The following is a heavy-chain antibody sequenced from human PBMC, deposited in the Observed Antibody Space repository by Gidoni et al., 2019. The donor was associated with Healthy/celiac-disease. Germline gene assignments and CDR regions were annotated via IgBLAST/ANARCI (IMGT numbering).Heavy chain of an antibody. CDR1: GYNLTELS. V-gene: IGHV1-24*01. D-gene: IGHD1-26*01. Sequence: QVQLVQSGAEVKKPGASVKVSCKVSGYNLTELSMHWVRQAPGKGLEWMGGFDPEDGETIYAQKFQGRVTMTEDTSTDTAYMELSSLRSEDTAVYYCATFSARGVSGSYLFTYFDYWGQGTLVTVSS. CDR2: FDPEDGET. CDR3: ATFSARGVSGSYLFTYFDY. J-gene: IGHJ4*02.